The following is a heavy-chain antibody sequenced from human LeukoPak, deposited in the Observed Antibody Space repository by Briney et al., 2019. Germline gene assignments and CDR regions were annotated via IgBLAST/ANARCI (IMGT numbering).Heavy chain of an antibody. Sequence: GGTLRLSCSASGFTFSYYAMHWVRKAAGKGLKFVSGISSNGGSTYYADSLKGRFTVSRDNSNNTLYLQMSSLRAEDTAIYYCAKGPTYDSLPYYFDYWGQGTLVTVSS. CDR2: ISSNGGST. D-gene: IGHD3-22*01. J-gene: IGHJ4*02. CDR3: AKGPTYDSLPYYFDY. V-gene: IGHV3-64D*09. CDR1: GFTFSYYA.